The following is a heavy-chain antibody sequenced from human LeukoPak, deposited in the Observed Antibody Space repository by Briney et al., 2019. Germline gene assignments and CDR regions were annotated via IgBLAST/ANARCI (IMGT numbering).Heavy chain of an antibody. D-gene: IGHD1-26*01. CDR1: GFTFSSYG. Sequence: GGSLRLSCAASGFTFSSYGMHWVRQAPGKGLEWVAVISYDGSNKYYADSVKGRFTISRDNSKNTLYLQMNSLRAEDTAVYYCAKDSGSYAYNWFDPWGQGTLVTVSS. CDR3: AKDSGSYAYNWFDP. V-gene: IGHV3-30*18. J-gene: IGHJ5*02. CDR2: ISYDGSNK.